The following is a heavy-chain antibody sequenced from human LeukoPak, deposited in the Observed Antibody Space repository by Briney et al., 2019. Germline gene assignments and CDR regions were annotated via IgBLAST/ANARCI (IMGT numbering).Heavy chain of an antibody. J-gene: IGHJ4*02. D-gene: IGHD6-13*01. CDR1: GGSISSSSYY. CDR2: IYYSGST. Sequence: SETLSLTCTVSGGSISSSSYYWGWIRQPPGKGLEWIGSIYYSGSTYYNPSLKSRVTISVDTSKNQFSLKLSSVTAADTAVYYCARSNAQQLLDYWGQGTLVTVSS. V-gene: IGHV4-39*01. CDR3: ARSNAQQLLDY.